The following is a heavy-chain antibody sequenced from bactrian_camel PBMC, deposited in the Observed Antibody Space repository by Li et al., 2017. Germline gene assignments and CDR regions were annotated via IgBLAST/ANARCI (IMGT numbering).Heavy chain of an antibody. CDR1: GFIFHNHG. CDR3: QQRPRPQRVFTVVHGVSLT. Sequence: VQLVESGGGLVQPGGSLKLSCAASGFIFHNHGMSWVRQTPGKGHEWVSDINSHGDTTYYADSVKGRFTVSRDNAKGTLYLQMNDLDLRTPGYITVQQRPRPQRVFTVVHGVSLTFGARGPRSPSP. D-gene: IGHD2*01. J-gene: IGHJ4*01. CDR2: INSHGDTT. V-gene: IGHV3S31*01.